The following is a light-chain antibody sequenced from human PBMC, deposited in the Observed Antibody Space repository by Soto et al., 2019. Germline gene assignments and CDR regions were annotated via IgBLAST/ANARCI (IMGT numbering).Light chain of an antibody. J-gene: IGKJ1*01. Sequence: DIQMTQSPSTLSASVGDRVTITCRARQSINNWLAWYHQKPGKAPKLLIYRASSLENGVPSRFSCRGSGTDFICTIASLQPDDFEADYCQQYSSASTFGQGTKVEI. V-gene: IGKV1-5*03. CDR3: QQYSSAST. CDR1: QSINNW. CDR2: RAS.